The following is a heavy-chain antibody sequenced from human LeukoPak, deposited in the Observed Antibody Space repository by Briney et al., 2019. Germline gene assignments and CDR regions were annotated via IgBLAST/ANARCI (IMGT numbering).Heavy chain of an antibody. CDR3: GKEGGA. J-gene: IGHJ5*02. CDR1: GFRFSDYT. Sequence: GGSLRLSCAASGFRFSDYTMTWVRQAPGKGPEWVSAIGGRGGSTYYADSLGGRFTISRDNSKDTLYLQMNSLKVEDTATYYCGKEGGAWGQGTKVTVSS. CDR2: IGGRGGST. D-gene: IGHD3-16*01. V-gene: IGHV3-23*01.